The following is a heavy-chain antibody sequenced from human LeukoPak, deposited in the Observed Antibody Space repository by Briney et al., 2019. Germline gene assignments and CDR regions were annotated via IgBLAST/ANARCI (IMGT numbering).Heavy chain of an antibody. V-gene: IGHV1-8*03. D-gene: IGHD1-7*01. CDR1: GYTFTSYD. Sequence: VSVKVSCKASGYTFTSYDINWVRQATGQGLEWMGWMNPNSGNTGYAQKFQGRVTITRNTSISTAYMELSSLRSEDTAVYYCARETSTGTTGWMTYYMDVWGKGTTVTVSS. CDR2: MNPNSGNT. CDR3: ARETSTGTTGWMTYYMDV. J-gene: IGHJ6*03.